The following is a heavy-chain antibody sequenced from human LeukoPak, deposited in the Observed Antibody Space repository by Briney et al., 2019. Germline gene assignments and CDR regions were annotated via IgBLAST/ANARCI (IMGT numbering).Heavy chain of an antibody. D-gene: IGHD2/OR15-2a*01. Sequence: GGSLRLSCAASGSTFSSYEMNWVRQAPGKGLEWVSYISSSGSTIYYADSVKGRFTISRDNAKNSLYLQMNSLRAEDTAVYYCARDNKEFDYWGQGTLVTVSS. V-gene: IGHV3-48*03. CDR2: ISSSGSTI. CDR1: GSTFSSYE. CDR3: ARDNKEFDY. J-gene: IGHJ4*02.